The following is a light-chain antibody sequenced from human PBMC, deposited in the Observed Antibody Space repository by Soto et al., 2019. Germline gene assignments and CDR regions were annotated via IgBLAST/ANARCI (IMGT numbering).Light chain of an antibody. CDR3: CSFACSNTFV. CDR1: SSDVGSYNL. V-gene: IGLV2-23*03. Sequence: QSVLTQPASVSGSPGQSITLSCTGTSSDVGSYNLVSWYQQHPGKAPKPMIYEGSKRPSGVPTRFSGSKSGNTASLTLSGLQAEEEADYYCCSFACSNTFVFGTGTKVTVL. J-gene: IGLJ1*01. CDR2: EGS.